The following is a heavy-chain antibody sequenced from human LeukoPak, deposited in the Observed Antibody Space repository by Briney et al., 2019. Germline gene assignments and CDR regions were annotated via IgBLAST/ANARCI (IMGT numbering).Heavy chain of an antibody. D-gene: IGHD1-1*01. CDR3: ARRGAGTGGDFYFDY. CDR2: IGVAGNT. V-gene: IGHV3-13*04. CDR1: GFSSSSYD. J-gene: IGHJ4*02. Sequence: GGSLRLSCAASGFSSSSYDMHWVRQATGKGLEWVSGIGVAGNTYYPGSVKGRFTISRENAKNSLYLQKNSLRAGDTAVYYCARRGAGTGGDFYFDYWGQGTLVTVSS.